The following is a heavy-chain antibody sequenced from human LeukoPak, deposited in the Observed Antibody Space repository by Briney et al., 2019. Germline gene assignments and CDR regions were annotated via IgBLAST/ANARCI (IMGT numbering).Heavy chain of an antibody. CDR3: ARVTVYYGSGSPYYYYYGMDV. D-gene: IGHD3-10*01. Sequence: SETLSLTCTVSGGSISTYYWNWIRQPPGKGLEWIGYIYHSGSTNYNPSLQSRVTISVDTSKNQFSLKLSSVTAADTAVYYCARVTVYYGSGSPYYYYYGMDVWGQGTTVTVSS. V-gene: IGHV4-59*01. J-gene: IGHJ6*02. CDR2: IYHSGST. CDR1: GGSISTYY.